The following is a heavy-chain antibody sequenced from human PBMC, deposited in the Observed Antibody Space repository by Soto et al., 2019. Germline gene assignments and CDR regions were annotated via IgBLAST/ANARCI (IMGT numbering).Heavy chain of an antibody. V-gene: IGHV3-48*01. CDR1: GFTFSSYS. CDR3: ARDLYGEYYDAFYI. CDR2: ISSSSSTI. J-gene: IGHJ3*02. Sequence: EVQLVESGGGLVQPGGSLRLSCAASGFTFSSYSMNWVRQAPGKGLEWVSYISSSSSTIYYADSVKGQFTICRDNAKNSKYLQMNSLRAEDTAVYYGARDLYGEYYDAFYIWGQGTMVTVAS. D-gene: IGHD4-17*01.